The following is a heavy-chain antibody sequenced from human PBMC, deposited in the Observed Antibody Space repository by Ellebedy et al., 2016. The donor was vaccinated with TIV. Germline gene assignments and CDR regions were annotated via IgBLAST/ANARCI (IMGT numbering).Heavy chain of an antibody. Sequence: GESLKISCAASGFAVSSNYMTWVRQAPGRGLEWVSLIYSDGNTNYADSVRGRFTISRDSSKHTLDLQMNSLRAEDTAVYYCARAGEYCDFPQNCYAMDVWGQGTTVTVS. D-gene: IGHD2/OR15-2a*01. CDR2: IYSDGNT. CDR1: GFAVSSNY. V-gene: IGHV3-53*01. J-gene: IGHJ6*02. CDR3: ARAGEYCDFPQNCYAMDV.